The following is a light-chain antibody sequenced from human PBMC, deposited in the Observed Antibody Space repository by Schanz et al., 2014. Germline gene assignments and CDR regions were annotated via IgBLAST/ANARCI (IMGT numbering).Light chain of an antibody. CDR2: GAS. Sequence: EIVMTQSPATLSVSPGERATLSCRASQSVSSNLAWYQQKPGQAPRLLIYGASIRAIGIPDRFSGSGSGTDFTLTISRLEPDDFATYYCQQSYSSPLTFGGGTKVEIK. V-gene: IGKV3D-15*01. CDR3: QQSYSSPLT. CDR1: QSVSSN. J-gene: IGKJ4*01.